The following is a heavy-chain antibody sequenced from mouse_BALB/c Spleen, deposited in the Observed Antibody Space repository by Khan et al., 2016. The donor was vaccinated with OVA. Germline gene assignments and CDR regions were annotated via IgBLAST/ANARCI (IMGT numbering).Heavy chain of an antibody. V-gene: IGHV1-7*01. CDR3: ARRGLRWDFDY. Sequence: QVQLKQSGAELAKLGASVKMSCKASGYTFINYWILWVKQRPGQGLEWIGYINPSTGYTEYNQNFKDKATLTADKSSSTAYMQLSSLTSEDSAVYYCARRGLRWDFDYWGQGTTLTVSS. J-gene: IGHJ2*01. CDR2: INPSTGYT. CDR1: GYTFINYW. D-gene: IGHD1-1*01.